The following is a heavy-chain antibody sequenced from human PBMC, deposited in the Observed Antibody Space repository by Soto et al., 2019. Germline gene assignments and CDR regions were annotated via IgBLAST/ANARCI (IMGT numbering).Heavy chain of an antibody. CDR1: GFTFSNYA. J-gene: IGHJ4*02. CDR2: ISNSFSDGNT. V-gene: IGHV3-23*01. Sequence: PGGSLRLSCAASGFTFSNYAMNWVRQAPGKGPEWVSAISNSFSDGNTHYADSVKGRFTISRDNDKNTVFLEMNSLRAEDTAAYYCAKVFSPERGNYFDYWGQGTLVTVSS. D-gene: IGHD1-1*01. CDR3: AKVFSPERGNYFDY.